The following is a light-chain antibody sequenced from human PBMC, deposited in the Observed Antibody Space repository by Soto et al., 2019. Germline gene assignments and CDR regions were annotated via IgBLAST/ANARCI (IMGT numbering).Light chain of an antibody. CDR1: SSDVGSYNL. CDR3: CSYAGSMTFV. Sequence: QSALTQPASVSGSPGQSITIYCTGTSSDVGSYNLVSWYQQHPGKAPKLMIYEGSKRPSGVSNRFSGSKSANTASLTISGLQAEDEADYYCCSYAGSMTFVFGVGTKLTVL. J-gene: IGLJ2*01. CDR2: EGS. V-gene: IGLV2-23*03.